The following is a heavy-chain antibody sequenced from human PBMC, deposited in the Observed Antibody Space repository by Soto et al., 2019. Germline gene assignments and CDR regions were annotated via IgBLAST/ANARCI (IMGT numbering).Heavy chain of an antibody. Sequence: GGSLRLSCAASGFTFDDYTMHWVRQAPGKGLEWVSLISWDGGSTYYADSVKGRFTISRDNSKNSLYLQMNSLRTEDTALYYCAKGSVVAATIYYYYGMDVWGQGTTVTVSS. CDR1: GFTFDDYT. V-gene: IGHV3-43*01. CDR2: ISWDGGST. J-gene: IGHJ6*02. D-gene: IGHD2-15*01. CDR3: AKGSVVAATIYYYYGMDV.